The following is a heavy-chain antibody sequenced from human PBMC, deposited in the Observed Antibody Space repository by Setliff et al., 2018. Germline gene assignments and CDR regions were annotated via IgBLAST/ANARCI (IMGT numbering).Heavy chain of an antibody. CDR3: ARLALTGYDSSGYYYALEYYYYMDV. D-gene: IGHD3-22*01. CDR2: ISTSSSTI. V-gene: IGHV3-48*01. CDR1: GFTFSSHG. Sequence: GGSLRLSCVASGFTFSSHGMTWVRLAPGKGLEWISYISTSSSTIYNADSVKGRFTISRDNANHSLYLQMNSLRAEDTAVYYCARLALTGYDSSGYYYALEYYYYMDVWGKGTTVTVSS. J-gene: IGHJ6*03.